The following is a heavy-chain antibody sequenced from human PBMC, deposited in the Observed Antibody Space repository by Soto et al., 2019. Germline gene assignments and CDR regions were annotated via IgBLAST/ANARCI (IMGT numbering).Heavy chain of an antibody. CDR3: ARTDWNYGVIDD. CDR2: ISTSGTTR. J-gene: IGHJ4*02. V-gene: IGHV3-48*03. D-gene: IGHD1-7*01. CDR1: GFTFISYE. Sequence: GGSLILSCASSGFTFISYEMNWVRQAPGKGLEWVSYISTSGTTRYYADSVKGRFTISRDNAKYSLHLPMNGLRAEDTAVYYRARTDWNYGVIDDWGKGNLVTV.